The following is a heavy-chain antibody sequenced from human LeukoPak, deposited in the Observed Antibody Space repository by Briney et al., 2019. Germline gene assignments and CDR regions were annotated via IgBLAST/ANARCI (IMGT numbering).Heavy chain of an antibody. CDR3: AGVLVVLIREGDAFDI. CDR2: ISSRGSTI. Sequence: PGGSLRLSCAASRFTFSSYEMNWVRQAPGKGLEWVSYISSRGSTIYYADSVKGRFTISRDNAKNSLYLQMNSLRAEDTAVYSCAGVLVVLIREGDAFDIWGQGTMVTVSS. J-gene: IGHJ3*02. V-gene: IGHV3-48*03. CDR1: RFTFSSYE. D-gene: IGHD3-22*01.